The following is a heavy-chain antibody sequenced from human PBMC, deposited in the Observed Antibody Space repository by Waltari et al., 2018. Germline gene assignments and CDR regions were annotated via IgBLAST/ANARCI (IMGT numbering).Heavy chain of an antibody. CDR2: IYSSGGAR. CDR3: ARAGSMVQGIVADWLDS. Sequence: QVQLVQSGAEVKKTGASVKVSCKASGYTFTSHYMHWVRQAPGQGLEWMGVIYSSGGARSYAQKFQGRVTMTRDTSTSTVYMELSSLRPEDTAVYYCARAGSMVQGIVADWLDSWGQGTLVTVSS. V-gene: IGHV1-46*01. J-gene: IGHJ5*01. D-gene: IGHD2-21*01. CDR1: GYTFTSHY.